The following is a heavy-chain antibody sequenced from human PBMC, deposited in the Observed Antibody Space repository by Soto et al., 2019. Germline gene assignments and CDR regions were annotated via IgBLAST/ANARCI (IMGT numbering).Heavy chain of an antibody. V-gene: IGHV4-34*01. CDR1: GGSLSDYS. CDR3: ARAGESGYSTRYYYYMDV. D-gene: IGHD5-12*01. Sequence: SETLSLTCAVYGGSLSDYSWTWIRQPPGKGLEWIGEINHSGSTNYNPSLKSRLTISVDKSKNQFSLKLSSVTAADTAVYYCARAGESGYSTRYYYYMDVWGKGTTVTVSS. CDR2: INHSGST. J-gene: IGHJ6*03.